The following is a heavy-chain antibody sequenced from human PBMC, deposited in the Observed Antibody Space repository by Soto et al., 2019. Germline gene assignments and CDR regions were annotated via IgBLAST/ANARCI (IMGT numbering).Heavy chain of an antibody. V-gene: IGHV1-18*01. CDR2: ISAYNGNT. J-gene: IGHJ5*02. CDR1: GYTFTSYG. Sequence: QVQLVQSGAEVKKPGASVKVSCKASGYTFTSYGISWVRQAPGQGLEWMGWISAYNGNTNYAQKLQGRVTMTTDTSTSTAYMQLRSLRSDYTAVYYCARDPPPDLILTGYYTGFDPWGQGTLVTVSS. CDR3: ARDPPPDLILTGYYTGFDP. D-gene: IGHD3-9*01.